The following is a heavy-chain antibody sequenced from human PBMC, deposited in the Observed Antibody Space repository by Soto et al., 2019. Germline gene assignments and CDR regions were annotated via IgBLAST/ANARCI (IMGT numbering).Heavy chain of an antibody. V-gene: IGHV1-69*13. J-gene: IGHJ4*02. CDR2: IVPIYRTA. D-gene: IGHD6-13*01. Sequence: SVKVSCKASGGTFSSYRFNWVRQARGQGLEWLGGIVPIYRTADYAQKFQGRVTITADESTRTVYLELSSLKSQDTALYYCARDSGAKLSSSWGRGTLVTVSS. CDR3: ARDSGAKLSSS. CDR1: GGTFSSYR.